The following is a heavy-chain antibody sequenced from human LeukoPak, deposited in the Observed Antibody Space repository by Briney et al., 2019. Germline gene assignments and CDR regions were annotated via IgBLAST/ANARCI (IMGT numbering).Heavy chain of an antibody. J-gene: IGHJ4*02. D-gene: IGHD5-24*01. CDR1: GYTFTGYY. V-gene: IGHV1-2*02. Sequence: ASVKVSCKASGYTFTGYYMHWVRQAPGQGLEWMGWINPNSGGTNSAQKFQGRVTMTRDTVISTDYMELSRLRSDDTAVYYCARGFPESIRDGYNWDLDYWGQGTLVTVSS. CDR3: ARGFPESIRDGYNWDLDY. CDR2: INPNSGGT.